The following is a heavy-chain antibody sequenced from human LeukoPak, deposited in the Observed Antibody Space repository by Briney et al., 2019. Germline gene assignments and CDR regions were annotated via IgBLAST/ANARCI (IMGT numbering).Heavy chain of an antibody. CDR2: ISGSSDNT. J-gene: IGHJ5*02. CDR3: AKARGFCSGGSCYNPFDP. D-gene: IGHD2-15*01. CDR1: GFTFSDSY. Sequence: GGSLRLSCAASGFTFSDSYMSWIRQAPGKGLEWVSYISGSSDNTNYADSVKGRLTISRDNSKNTLYVQMNSLRAEDTAVYYCAKARGFCSGGSCYNPFDPWGQGTLVTVSS. V-gene: IGHV3-11*05.